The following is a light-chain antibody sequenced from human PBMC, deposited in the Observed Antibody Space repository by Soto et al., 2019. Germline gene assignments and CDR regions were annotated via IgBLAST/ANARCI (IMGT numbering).Light chain of an antibody. CDR3: QQYNNWPQYT. Sequence: DIVMTQSPATPPVSPGERATLSFRASQSVGINLAWYQQRPGQAPRLLIHGASTRACGTPARFSGSGSATEFTLSISRLQSEDFVVYCCQQYNNWPQYTFGQGTKLEIK. J-gene: IGKJ2*01. V-gene: IGKV3-15*01. CDR1: QSVGIN. CDR2: GAS.